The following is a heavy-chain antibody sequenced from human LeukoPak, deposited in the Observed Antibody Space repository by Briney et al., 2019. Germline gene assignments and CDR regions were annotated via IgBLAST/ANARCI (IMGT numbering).Heavy chain of an antibody. CDR3: ARGDETYYFDY. Sequence: GRSLRLSCAASGFSFSTFGMHWVRQAAGKGLAWVALIWYDGSNKYYADSVKGRFTISRDNSKNTLYLQMNSLRAEDTAVYYCARGDETYYFDYWGQGTLVTVSS. CDR1: GFSFSTFG. V-gene: IGHV3-33*01. J-gene: IGHJ4*02. CDR2: IWYDGSNK.